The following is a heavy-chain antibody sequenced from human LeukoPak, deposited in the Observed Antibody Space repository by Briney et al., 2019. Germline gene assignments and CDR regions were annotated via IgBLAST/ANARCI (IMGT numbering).Heavy chain of an antibody. D-gene: IGHD7-27*01. CDR1: GFTFSSYA. CDR2: ISSSSSYI. J-gene: IGHJ4*02. Sequence: GGSLRLSCAASGFTFSSYAMSWVRQAPGKGLDWVSSISSSSSYIYYADSVKGRFTISRDNAKNSLYLQMNSLRAEDTAVYYCARALGIYFDYWGQGTLVTVSS. CDR3: ARALGIYFDY. V-gene: IGHV3-21*01.